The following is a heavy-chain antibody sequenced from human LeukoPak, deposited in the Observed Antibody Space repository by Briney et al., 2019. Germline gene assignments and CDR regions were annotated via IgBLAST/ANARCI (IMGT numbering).Heavy chain of an antibody. CDR3: ARTYDSSGYYFDY. J-gene: IGHJ4*02. Sequence: PGESLQISCKGSGYSFTSYWIGWVRQMPGKGLGWMGIIYPGDSDTRYSPSFQGQVTISADKSISTAYLQWSSLKASDTAMYYCARTYDSSGYYFDYWGEGTLVSVSS. V-gene: IGHV5-51*01. D-gene: IGHD3-22*01. CDR1: GYSFTSYW. CDR2: IYPGDSDT.